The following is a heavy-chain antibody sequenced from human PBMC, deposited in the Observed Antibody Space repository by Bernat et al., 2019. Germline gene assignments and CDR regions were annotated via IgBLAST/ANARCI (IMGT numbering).Heavy chain of an antibody. CDR3: AIAAAGQYYYGMDV. V-gene: IGHV3-48*01. CDR2: ISSSSSTI. D-gene: IGHD6-13*01. Sequence: EVQLVESGGGLVQPGGSLRLSCAASGFTFSSYSMNWVRQAPGKGLEWVSYISSSSSTIYYADSVKGRFTISRDNAKNSLYLQMNSLRAEDMAVYYCAIAAAGQYYYGMDVWGQGTTVTVSS. J-gene: IGHJ6*02. CDR1: GFTFSSYS.